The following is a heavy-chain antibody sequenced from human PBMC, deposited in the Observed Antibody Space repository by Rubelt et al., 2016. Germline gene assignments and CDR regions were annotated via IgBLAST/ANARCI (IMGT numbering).Heavy chain of an antibody. CDR2: ISAYNGNT. CDR3: ARDLPPFRRYNWNFPLDY. J-gene: IGHJ4*02. V-gene: IGHV1-18*01. CDR1: GYTFTSYG. D-gene: IGHD1-7*01. Sequence: QVQLVQSGAEVKKPGASVKVSCKASGYTFTSYGISWVRQAPGQGLEWMGWISAYNGNTNYAQKLRGRVTRTTDTSARTAYMELRSLRSDDTAVYYCARDLPPFRRYNWNFPLDYWGQGTLVTVSS.